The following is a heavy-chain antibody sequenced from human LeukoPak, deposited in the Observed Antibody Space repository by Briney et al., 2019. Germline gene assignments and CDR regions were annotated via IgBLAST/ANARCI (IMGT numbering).Heavy chain of an antibody. D-gene: IGHD3-22*01. Sequence: SVKVSCKASGGTFSSYAISWVRQAPGQGLEWMGRIIPILGIANYAQKFQGRVTIIADKSTSTAYMELSSLRSEDTAVYYCAGKNYYDSSGYLRFDYWGQGTLVTVSS. V-gene: IGHV1-69*04. CDR1: GGTFSSYA. CDR2: IIPILGIA. CDR3: AGKNYYDSSGYLRFDY. J-gene: IGHJ4*02.